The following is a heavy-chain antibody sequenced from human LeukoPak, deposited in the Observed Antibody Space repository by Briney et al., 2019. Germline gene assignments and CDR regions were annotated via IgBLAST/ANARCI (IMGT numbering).Heavy chain of an antibody. CDR2: ISSSSSYI. CDR3: ARDPSSPYSSSWYINRYYFDY. Sequence: GGSLRLSCAASGFTFSRYSMNWVRQAPGKGLEWVSSISSSSSYIYYADSVKGRFTISRDNAKNSLYLQMNSLRAEDAAVYYCARDPSSPYSSSWYINRYYFDYWGQGTLVTVSS. J-gene: IGHJ4*02. CDR1: GFTFSRYS. V-gene: IGHV3-21*01. D-gene: IGHD6-13*01.